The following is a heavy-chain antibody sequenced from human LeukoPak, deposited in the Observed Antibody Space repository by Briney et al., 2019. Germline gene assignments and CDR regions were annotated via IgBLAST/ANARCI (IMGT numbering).Heavy chain of an antibody. CDR1: GGSISSGSYY. D-gene: IGHD5-18*01. Sequence: SETLSLTCTVSGGSISSGSYYWSWIRRPAGKGLEWIGRIYTSRSTNYNPSLKSRVTISVDTSKNQFSLKLSSVTAADTAVYYCARTWIQLWHQYFDYWGQGTLVTVSS. CDR3: ARTWIQLWHQYFDY. J-gene: IGHJ4*02. V-gene: IGHV4-61*02. CDR2: IYTSRST.